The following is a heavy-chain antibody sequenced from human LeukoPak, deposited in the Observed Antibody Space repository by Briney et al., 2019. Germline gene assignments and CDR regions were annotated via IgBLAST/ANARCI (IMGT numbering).Heavy chain of an antibody. V-gene: IGHV3-33*01. J-gene: IGHJ4*02. Sequence: PGGSLRLSCAASGFTFSSYGMHWVRQAPGKGLEWVAVIWYDGSNKYYADFVKGRFTISRDNSKNTLYLQMNSLRAEDTAVYYCARDRAVRTGYFDYWGQGTLVTVSS. CDR3: ARDRAVRTGYFDY. CDR1: GFTFSSYG. CDR2: IWYDGSNK. D-gene: IGHD3-10*01.